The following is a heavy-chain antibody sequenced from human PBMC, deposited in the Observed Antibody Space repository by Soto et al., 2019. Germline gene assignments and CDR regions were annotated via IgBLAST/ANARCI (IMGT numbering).Heavy chain of an antibody. CDR1: GGSISSYY. J-gene: IGHJ4*02. CDR3: AREGALLWFGDPWPSPLDY. D-gene: IGHD3-10*01. V-gene: IGHV4-59*01. CDR2: IYYSGST. Sequence: SETLSLTCTVSGGSISSYYWSLIRQPQGKGLEWIGYIYYSGSTNYNPSLKSRVTISVDTSKNQFSLKLSSVTAADTAVYYCAREGALLWFGDPWPSPLDYWGQGTLVTVSS.